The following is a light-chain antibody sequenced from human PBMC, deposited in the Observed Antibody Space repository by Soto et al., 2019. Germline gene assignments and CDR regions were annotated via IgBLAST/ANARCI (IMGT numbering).Light chain of an antibody. CDR2: YAT. J-gene: IGKJ1*01. CDR1: QSFSNY. CDR3: QQTYTIPWT. Sequence: DIQMTQSPSSVSASVGDRVTITCRTSQSFSNYLAWYQHRPGKAPKLLIYYATVLQSGVPSRFSGSGAGTDFALTLSRLQPEDSAPYYCQQTYTIPWTFGQGTRVEIK. V-gene: IGKV1-39*01.